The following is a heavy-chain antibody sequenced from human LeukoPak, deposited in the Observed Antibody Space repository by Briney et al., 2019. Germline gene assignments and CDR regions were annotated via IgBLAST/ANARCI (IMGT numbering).Heavy chain of an antibody. D-gene: IGHD4/OR15-4a*01. CDR3: ARRDYAAWFDP. CDR1: GDSITSGAFY. CDR2: VYYSGST. J-gene: IGHJ5*02. Sequence: SETLSLTCNVSGDSITSGAFYWAWICQSPGKGLEWIGNVYYSGSTQYNPSLRGRVSISMDKTKNQFSLNLNSVSVTDTAIYYCARRDYAAWFDPWGQGTLVTVSS. V-gene: IGHV4-39*01.